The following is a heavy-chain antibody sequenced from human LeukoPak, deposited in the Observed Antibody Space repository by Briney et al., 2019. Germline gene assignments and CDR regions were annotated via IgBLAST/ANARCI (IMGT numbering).Heavy chain of an antibody. CDR3: ARVHIYDFWSGYSHDYYYYGMDV. CDR1: GGSISSSSYY. V-gene: IGHV4-39*01. CDR2: IYYSGST. J-gene: IGHJ6*02. Sequence: SETLSLTCTVSGGSISSSSYYWGWIRQPPGKGLEWIGSIYYSGSTYYNPSLKSRVTISVDTSKNQFSLKLSSVTAADTAVYYCARVHIYDFWSGYSHDYYYYGMDVWGQGTTVTVSS. D-gene: IGHD3-3*01.